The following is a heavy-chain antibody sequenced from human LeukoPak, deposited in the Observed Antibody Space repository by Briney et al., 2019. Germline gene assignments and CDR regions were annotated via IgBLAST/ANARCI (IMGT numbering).Heavy chain of an antibody. CDR3: ASFGGPRSRSHFDY. V-gene: IGHV3-53*01. CDR1: GFTVSSNY. J-gene: IGHJ4*02. Sequence: GGSLRLSCAASGFTVSSNYMSWVRQAPGKGLEWVSVIYSGGSTYYADSVKGRFTISRDNSKNTLYLQMNSLRAEDTAVYYCASFGGPRSRSHFDYWGQGTLVTVSS. D-gene: IGHD4-23*01. CDR2: IYSGGST.